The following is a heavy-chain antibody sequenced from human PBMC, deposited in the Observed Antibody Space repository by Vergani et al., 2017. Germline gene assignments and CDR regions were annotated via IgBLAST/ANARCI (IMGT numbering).Heavy chain of an antibody. V-gene: IGHV4-39*01. D-gene: IGHD4-17*01. Sequence: QVQLQESGPGLVKPSQTLSLTCTVSGASISSSSYYWGWIRQPPGKGLEWIGSIYYSGSTYYNPSLKSRVTISVDTSKNQFSLKLSSVTAADTAVYYCARLWAMTTVTTGLDYWGQGTLVTVSS. J-gene: IGHJ4*02. CDR3: ARLWAMTTVTTGLDY. CDR1: GASISSSSYY. CDR2: IYYSGST.